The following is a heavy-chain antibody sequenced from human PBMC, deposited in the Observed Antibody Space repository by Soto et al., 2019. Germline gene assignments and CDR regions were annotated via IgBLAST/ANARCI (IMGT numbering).Heavy chain of an antibody. V-gene: IGHV3-30*18. D-gene: IGHD3-22*01. J-gene: IGHJ4*02. CDR3: AKSLRDDSSGYYFFDY. CDR2: ISYDGSNK. CDR1: GFTFTSYG. Sequence: GGSLRLSCAASGFTFTSYGMHWVRQAPGKGLEWVAVISYDGSNKYYADSVKGRFTISRDNSKNTLYLQMNSLRAEGTAVYYCAKSLRDDSSGYYFFDYWGQGTLVTVSS.